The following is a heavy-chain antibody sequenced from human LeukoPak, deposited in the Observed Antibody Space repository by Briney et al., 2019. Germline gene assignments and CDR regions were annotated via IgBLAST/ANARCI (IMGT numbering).Heavy chain of an antibody. CDR1: GFTFSSYA. CDR3: AKEVRYYYDSSGYGNWFDP. J-gene: IGHJ5*02. CDR2: ISGSGGST. Sequence: GGSLRLSCAASGFTFSSYAMSWVRQAPGKGLEWVSAISGSGGSTYYADSVKGRFTISRDNAKNSLYLQMNSLRAEDTALYYCAKEVRYYYDSSGYGNWFDPWGQGTLVTVSS. D-gene: IGHD3-22*01. V-gene: IGHV3-23*01.